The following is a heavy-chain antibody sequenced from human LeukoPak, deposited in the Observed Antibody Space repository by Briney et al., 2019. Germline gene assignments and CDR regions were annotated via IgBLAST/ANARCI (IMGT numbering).Heavy chain of an antibody. J-gene: IGHJ4*02. D-gene: IGHD2-2*01. CDR1: GFTFSSYS. CDR2: ISSSSSYI. V-gene: IGHV3-21*01. Sequence: GGSLRLSCAASGFTFSSYSMNWVRQAPGKGLEWVSSISSSSSYIYYADSVKGRFTISRDNAKNSLYLQMNSLRAEDTAVYYCATVYCSSTSCYGDLDYWGQGTLVTVSS. CDR3: ATVYCSSTSCYGDLDY.